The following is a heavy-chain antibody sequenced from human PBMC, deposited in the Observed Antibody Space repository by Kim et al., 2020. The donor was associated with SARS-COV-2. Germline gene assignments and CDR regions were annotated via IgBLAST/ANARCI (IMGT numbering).Heavy chain of an antibody. J-gene: IGHJ4*02. Sequence: GGSLRLSCAASEFSFNNYAMTWVRQAPGRGLEWVSTITGSASHIYYRDSVKGRFTLSRDNSKSTLLLQMDSLRAEETAVYYCAKNPTTFSPYYFDPWGRG. CDR3: AKNPTTFSPYYFDP. V-gene: IGHV3-23*01. D-gene: IGHD1-1*01. CDR1: EFSFNNYA. CDR2: ITGSASHI.